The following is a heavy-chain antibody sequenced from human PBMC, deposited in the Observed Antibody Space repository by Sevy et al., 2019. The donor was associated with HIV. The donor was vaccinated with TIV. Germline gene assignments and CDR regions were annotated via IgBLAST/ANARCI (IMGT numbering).Heavy chain of an antibody. CDR1: GFSFDSYG. CDR3: AKGGGGHYDPDEIGYYFYYYNMDV. Sequence: GGSLRLSCAVSGFSFDSYGMTWVRQAPGKGLEWVSGISGSGTRTYYADSVKGRFIISRDNSKNTLYLQMNSLRSEDIAVYYCAKGGGGHYDPDEIGYYFYYYNMDVWGKGTTVTVSS. D-gene: IGHD3-22*01. V-gene: IGHV3-23*01. CDR2: ISGSGTRT. J-gene: IGHJ6*03.